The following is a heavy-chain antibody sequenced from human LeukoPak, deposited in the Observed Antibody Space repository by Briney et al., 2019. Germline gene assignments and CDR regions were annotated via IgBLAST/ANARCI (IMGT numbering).Heavy chain of an antibody. CDR1: GTSISSGGYS. Sequence: SETLSLTCAVSGTSISSGGYSWSWIRQPPGKGLEWIGYIYYSGSTYYNPSLKSRVTISVNRAENLFSLKLSSVTAADTAVYYCARHDLSYYYYGMDVWGQGTTVTVSS. J-gene: IGHJ6*02. CDR3: ARHDLSYYYYGMDV. D-gene: IGHD3-16*01. CDR2: IYYSGST. V-gene: IGHV4-30-2*01.